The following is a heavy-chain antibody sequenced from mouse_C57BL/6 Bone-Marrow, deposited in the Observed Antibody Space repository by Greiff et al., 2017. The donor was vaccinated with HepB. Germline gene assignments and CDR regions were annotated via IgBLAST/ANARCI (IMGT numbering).Heavy chain of an antibody. J-gene: IGHJ2*01. CDR2: IDPSDSYT. V-gene: IGHV1-50*01. CDR1: GYTFTSYW. Sequence: VQLQQPGAELVKPAASVKLSCKASGYTFTSYWMQWVKQRPGQGLEWIGEIDPSDSYTNYNQKFKGKATLTVDTSSSTAYMQLSSLTSEDSAVYYCARGWLLLLDYWGQGTTLTVSS. CDR3: ARGWLLLLDY. D-gene: IGHD2-3*01.